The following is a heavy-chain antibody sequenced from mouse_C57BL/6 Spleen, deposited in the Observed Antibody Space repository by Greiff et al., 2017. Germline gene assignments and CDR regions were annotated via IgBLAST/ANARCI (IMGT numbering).Heavy chain of an antibody. CDR3: ARGGGDGYYVGWYFDV. Sequence: QVQLQQPGTELVKPGASVKLSCKASGYTFTSYWMHWVKQRPGQGLEWIGNINPSNGGTNYNEKLKSKATLTVDKSSSTAYMQLSSLTSEDSAVYYCARGGGDGYYVGWYFDVWGTGTTVTVSS. CDR1: GYTFTSYW. D-gene: IGHD2-3*01. CDR2: INPSNGGT. J-gene: IGHJ1*03. V-gene: IGHV1-53*01.